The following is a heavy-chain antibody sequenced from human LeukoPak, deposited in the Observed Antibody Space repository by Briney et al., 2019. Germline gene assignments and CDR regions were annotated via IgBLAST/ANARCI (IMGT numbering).Heavy chain of an antibody. D-gene: IGHD6-13*01. CDR2: IYSSGTT. CDR1: GGSISTYY. V-gene: IGHV4-59*01. CDR3: AREPSSSPRYGMDV. Sequence: SETLSLTCTVSGGSISTYYWSWIRQPPGKGLEWIGYIYSSGTTNYNPSLKSRVTISVDTSKNQFSLKLNSVTAADTAVYYWAREPSSSPRYGMDVWGQGTTVTVSS. J-gene: IGHJ6*02.